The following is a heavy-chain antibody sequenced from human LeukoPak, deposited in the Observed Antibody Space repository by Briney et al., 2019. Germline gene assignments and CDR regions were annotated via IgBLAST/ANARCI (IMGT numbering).Heavy chain of an antibody. V-gene: IGHV3-21*01. D-gene: IGHD2-21*02. J-gene: IGHJ1*01. Sequence: GGSLRLSCAASGNYWMHWVRQAPGKGLEYVSSISSTSSHIYYADSVKGRFTISRDNTKNSVYLQMNSLRAEDTAVYYCARGYCGGDCYGDWGQGTLVTVSS. CDR2: ISSTSSHI. CDR3: ARGYCGGDCYGD. CDR1: GNYW.